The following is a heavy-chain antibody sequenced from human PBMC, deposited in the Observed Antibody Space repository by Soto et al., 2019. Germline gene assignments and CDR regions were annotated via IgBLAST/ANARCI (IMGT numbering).Heavy chain of an antibody. CDR2: IKQDGSEK. CDR1: GFTFSSYW. Sequence: EVQLVESGGGLVQPGGSLSLSCAASGFTFSSYWMSWVRQAPGKGLEWVANIKQDGSEKYYVDSVKGRFTISRDNAKNSLYLEINSLRAEDTALYYCARSPNQLLWGPYSNYMVVWGKGTTVTV. CDR3: ARSPNQLLWGPYSNYMVV. V-gene: IGHV3-7*01. D-gene: IGHD2-2*01. J-gene: IGHJ6*03.